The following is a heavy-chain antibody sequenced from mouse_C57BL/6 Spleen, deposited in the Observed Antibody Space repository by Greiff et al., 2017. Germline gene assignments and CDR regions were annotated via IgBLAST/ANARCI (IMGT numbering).Heavy chain of an antibody. J-gene: IGHJ2*01. D-gene: IGHD1-1*01. V-gene: IGHV1-82*01. Sequence: VKLQESGPELVKPGASVKISCKASGYAFSSSWMNWVKQRPGKGLEWIGRIYPGDGDTNYNGKFKGKATLTADKSSSTAYMQLSSLTSEDSAVYFCAREGTTVDFDYWGQGTTLTVSS. CDR1: GYAFSSSW. CDR2: IYPGDGDT. CDR3: AREGTTVDFDY.